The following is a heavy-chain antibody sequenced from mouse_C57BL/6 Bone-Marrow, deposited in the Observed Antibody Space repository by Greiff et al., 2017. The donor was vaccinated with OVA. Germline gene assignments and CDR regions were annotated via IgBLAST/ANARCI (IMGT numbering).Heavy chain of an antibody. Sequence: VQLQQPGTELVKPGASVKLSCKASGYTFTSYWMHWVKQRPGQGLEWIGNINPSNGGTNYNEKFKSKATLTVDKSSSTAYMQLSSLTSEDTAVYYCARDGNYDYAMDYWGQGTSVTVSS. CDR1: GYTFTSYW. J-gene: IGHJ4*01. V-gene: IGHV1-53*01. CDR2: INPSNGGT. D-gene: IGHD2-1*01. CDR3: ARDGNYDYAMDY.